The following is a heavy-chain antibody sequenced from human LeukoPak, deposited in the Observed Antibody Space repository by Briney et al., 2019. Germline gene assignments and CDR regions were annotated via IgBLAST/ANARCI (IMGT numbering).Heavy chain of an antibody. D-gene: IGHD6-19*01. CDR3: ARDQWQWLEDYYAMDV. J-gene: IGHJ6*02. CDR1: GSTFSSYA. V-gene: IGHV3-33*08. Sequence: GGSLRLSCAASGSTFSSYAMSWVRQAPGKGLEWVEIIWYGGGNKSYLESVKGRFSISVDTSNNTLILQMNSLRVEDTAVYFCARDQWQWLEDYYAMDVWGQGTAVTVSS. CDR2: IWYGGGNK.